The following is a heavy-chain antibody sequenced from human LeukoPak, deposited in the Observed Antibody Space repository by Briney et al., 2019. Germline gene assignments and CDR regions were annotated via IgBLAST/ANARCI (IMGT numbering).Heavy chain of an antibody. Sequence: QPGRSLRLSCAASGFTFSSYGMHWVRQAPGKGLEWVAVITYDGYYKYYADSVKGRFTISSDNSKNTLFLQMNSLRAEDTAVYYCAKDLKSMVRGACTDAWGQGTTVTVSS. CDR2: ITYDGYYK. D-gene: IGHD3-10*01. V-gene: IGHV3-30*18. CDR3: AKDLKSMVRGACTDA. J-gene: IGHJ6*02. CDR1: GFTFSSYG.